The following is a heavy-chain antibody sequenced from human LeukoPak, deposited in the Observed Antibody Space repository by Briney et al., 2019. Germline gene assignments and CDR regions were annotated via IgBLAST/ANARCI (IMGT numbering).Heavy chain of an antibody. CDR2: ISWNSGSI. V-gene: IGHV3-9*01. J-gene: IGHJ4*02. Sequence: GRSLRLSCAASGFTFDDYAMHWVRQAPGKGLEWVSGISWNSGSIGYADSVKGRFTISRDNAKNSLYLQMNSLRAEDAALYYCAKSSLTYYDMDYWGQGTLVTVSS. CDR1: GFTFDDYA. CDR3: AKSSLTYYDMDY. D-gene: IGHD3-22*01.